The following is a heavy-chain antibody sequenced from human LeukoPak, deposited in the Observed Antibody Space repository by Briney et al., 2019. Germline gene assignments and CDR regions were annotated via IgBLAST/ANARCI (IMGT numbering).Heavy chain of an antibody. CDR3: ARAFQSLGGLSLPDY. CDR1: GYTFIDYG. CDR2: IHPSTGNP. D-gene: IGHD3-16*02. V-gene: IGHV7-4-1*02. J-gene: IGHJ4*02. Sequence: ASVKVSCTASGYTFIDYGINWVRQAPGQGLEWMGWIHPSTGNPTYAQGFTGRFVFSLDTSVSTTYLQISSLKAEDTAVYFCARAFQSLGGLSLPDYWGQGTLLTVSS.